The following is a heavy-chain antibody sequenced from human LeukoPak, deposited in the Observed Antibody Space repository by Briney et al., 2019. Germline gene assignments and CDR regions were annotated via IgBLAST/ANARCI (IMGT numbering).Heavy chain of an antibody. J-gene: IGHJ4*02. V-gene: IGHV3-23*01. D-gene: IGHD4-17*01. CDR3: AKGDDYGDYPDY. CDR1: GFTFSSYG. Sequence: GGSLRLSCAASGFTFSSYGMSWVRQAPGQGLEWVSAISGSGGSTYYADSVKGRFTISRDNSKNTLYLQMNSLRAEDTAVYYCAKGDDYGDYPDYWGQGTLVTVSS. CDR2: ISGSGGST.